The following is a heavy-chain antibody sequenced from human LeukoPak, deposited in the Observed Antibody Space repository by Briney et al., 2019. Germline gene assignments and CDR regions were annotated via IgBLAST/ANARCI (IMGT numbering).Heavy chain of an antibody. CDR2: MYHSGSA. CDR1: GYSISSGYF. J-gene: IGHJ3*02. D-gene: IGHD3-10*01. Sequence: KPSETLSLTCTVSGYSISSGYFWGWIRQPPGKGLEWIGSMYHSGSAYYNPSLKSRVTISVDTSTNQFSLKLSSVTAADTAVYYCARVTGAYDAFGIWGQGTMVTVSS. CDR3: ARVTGAYDAFGI. V-gene: IGHV4-38-2*02.